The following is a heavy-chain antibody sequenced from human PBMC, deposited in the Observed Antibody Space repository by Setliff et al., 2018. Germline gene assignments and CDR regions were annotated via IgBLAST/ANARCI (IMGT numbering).Heavy chain of an antibody. J-gene: IGHJ4*02. V-gene: IGHV1-18*01. D-gene: IGHD3-22*01. CDR2: ISAYNGNT. CDR1: GYTFTSYG. Sequence: ASVKVSCKASGYTFTSYGISWVRQAPGQGLEWMGWISAYNGNTNYAQKLQGRVTMTTDTSTSTAYMELSRLRSDDTAVYYCAREREWVFHYDSSGPFDYWGQGTLVTVSS. CDR3: AREREWVFHYDSSGPFDY.